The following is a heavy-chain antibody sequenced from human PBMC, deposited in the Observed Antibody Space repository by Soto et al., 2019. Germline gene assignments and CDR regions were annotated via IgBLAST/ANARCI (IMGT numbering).Heavy chain of an antibody. Sequence: QVQLVQSGAEVKKPGSSVKVSCKASGGTFSSYAISWVRQAPGQGLEWMGGIIPIFGTANYAQKFQGRVTITADESTSTAYMELSSLRSEDTAVYYCARLTGDKAYSSSWQYYYYYGMDVWGQGTTVTVSS. J-gene: IGHJ6*02. V-gene: IGHV1-69*01. CDR3: ARLTGDKAYSSSWQYYYYYGMDV. D-gene: IGHD6-13*01. CDR2: IIPIFGTA. CDR1: GGTFSSYA.